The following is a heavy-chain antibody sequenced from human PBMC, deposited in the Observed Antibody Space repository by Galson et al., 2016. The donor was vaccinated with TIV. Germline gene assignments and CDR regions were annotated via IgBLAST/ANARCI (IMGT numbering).Heavy chain of an antibody. CDR1: EYTFIGHY. CDR3: ASVPTVVTGFYFDS. CDR2: INPNTGDT. D-gene: IGHD3-22*01. V-gene: IGHV1-2*02. J-gene: IGHJ4*02. Sequence: SVKVSCKASEYTFIGHYIHWVRQAPEQGLEWMGWINPNTGDTKYEQKLQGRVIMTRDTSVNTAYVELRSLRSADTAVYYCASVPTVVTGFYFDSWGQGTLVAVSS.